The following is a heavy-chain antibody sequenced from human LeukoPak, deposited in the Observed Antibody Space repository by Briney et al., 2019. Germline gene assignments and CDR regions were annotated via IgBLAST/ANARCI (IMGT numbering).Heavy chain of an antibody. V-gene: IGHV4-31*03. J-gene: IGHJ4*02. Sequence: PSETLSLTCTVSGGSISSGGYYWSWIRQHPGKGLEWIGYIYYSGSTYYNPSLKSRVTISVDTSKNQFSLKLSSVTAADTAVYYCAKDHDYSNSGFIWGQGTLVTVSS. CDR1: GGSISSGGYY. CDR2: IYYSGST. D-gene: IGHD4-11*01. CDR3: AKDHDYSNSGFI.